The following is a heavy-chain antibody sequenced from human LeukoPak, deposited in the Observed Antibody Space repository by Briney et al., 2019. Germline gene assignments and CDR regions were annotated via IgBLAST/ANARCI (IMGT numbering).Heavy chain of an antibody. CDR1: GFTVSSNH. V-gene: IGHV3-66*01. CDR3: ARVTSEGYFVY. CDR2: IYSGGNT. J-gene: IGHJ4*02. Sequence: GGSLRLSCAASGFTVSSNHMSWVRQAPGKGLEWVSVIYSGGNTYYADSVKGRFAISRDTSKNTLYLQTNSLRAEDTAVYYCARVTSEGYFVYWGQGTLVTVSS.